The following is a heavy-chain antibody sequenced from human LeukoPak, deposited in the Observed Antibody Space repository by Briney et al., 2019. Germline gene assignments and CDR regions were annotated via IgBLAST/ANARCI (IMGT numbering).Heavy chain of an antibody. J-gene: IGHJ4*02. CDR1: GGSISSYY. D-gene: IGHD3-3*01. V-gene: IGHV4-4*07. CDR3: ARYPRGGGEWLFHEFDY. Sequence: PSETLSLTCTVSGGSISSYYWSWIRQPAGKGLEWIGRIYTSGSTNYNPSLKSRVTISVDKSKNQFSLKLSSVTAEDTAVYYCARYPRGGGEWLFHEFDYWGQGTLVTVSS. CDR2: IYTSGST.